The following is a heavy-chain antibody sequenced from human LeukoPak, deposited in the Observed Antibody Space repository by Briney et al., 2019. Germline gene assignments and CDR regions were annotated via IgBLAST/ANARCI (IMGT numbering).Heavy chain of an antibody. CDR3: ARVCESIVVVPAAIRNYYYYMDV. J-gene: IGHJ6*03. V-gene: IGHV1-18*01. CDR1: GYTFTSYG. CDR2: ISAYNGNT. D-gene: IGHD2-2*02. Sequence: ASVKVSCKASGYTFTSYGISWVRQAPGQGLEWMGWISAYNGNTNYAQKFQGRVTMTTDTSTSTAYMELSSLRSEDTAVYYCARVCESIVVVPAAIRNYYYYMDVWGKGTTVTVSS.